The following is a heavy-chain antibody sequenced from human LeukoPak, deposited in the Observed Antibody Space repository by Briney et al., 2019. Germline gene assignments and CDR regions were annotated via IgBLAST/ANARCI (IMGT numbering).Heavy chain of an antibody. CDR1: GYTFTSYD. Sequence: AASVKVSCKASGYTFTSYDIHWVRQAPGQGLEWMGWMNPNSGNTGYAQKFQGRVTMTRNTSISTAYMELSRLRSDDTAVYYCARDAFAYCGGDCYYYFDYWGQGTLVTVSS. J-gene: IGHJ4*02. CDR3: ARDAFAYCGGDCYYYFDY. V-gene: IGHV1-8*01. CDR2: MNPNSGNT. D-gene: IGHD2-21*02.